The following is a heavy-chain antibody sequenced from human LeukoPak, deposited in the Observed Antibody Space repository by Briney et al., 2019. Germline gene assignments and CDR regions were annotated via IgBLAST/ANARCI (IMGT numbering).Heavy chain of an antibody. J-gene: IGHJ5*02. CDR1: GFTFSSYA. V-gene: IGHV1-24*01. Sequence: GGSLRLSCAASGFTFSSYAMSWVRQAPGKGLEWMGGFDPEDGETIYAQKFQGRVTMTEDTSTDTAYMELSSLRSEDTAVYYCATGARTAVLDPWGQGTLVTVSS. CDR2: FDPEDGET. CDR3: ATGARTAVLDP. D-gene: IGHD4-23*01.